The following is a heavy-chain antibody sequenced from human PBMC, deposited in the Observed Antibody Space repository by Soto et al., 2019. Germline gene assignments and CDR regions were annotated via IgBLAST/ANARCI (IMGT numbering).Heavy chain of an antibody. CDR2: MSPKSGDT. D-gene: IGHD7-27*01. CDR1: GYTFTSND. V-gene: IGHV1-8*01. CDR3: AEGPPSWGCDF. J-gene: IGHJ4*02. Sequence: QVQLVQSGAEVKKPGASVKVSCKGSGYTFTSNDINWVRQATGQGFEWMGWMSPKSGDTGYSQKFQGRVTMTRDTSRSTAYMELSSLRSEDTAVYYCAEGPPSWGCDFWGQGTLVTVSS.